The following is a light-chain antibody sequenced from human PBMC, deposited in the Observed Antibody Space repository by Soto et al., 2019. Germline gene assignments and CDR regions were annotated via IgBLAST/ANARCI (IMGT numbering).Light chain of an antibody. J-gene: IGLJ1*01. CDR2: EAY. CDR1: STDVGSHKL. V-gene: IGLV2-23*01. CDR3: CSNAVGSTYV. Sequence: QSVLTLPASVSGSPGQSITISCTGTSTDVGSHKLVSWYQQYPGNAPKLIIFEAYKRPSGVSNRFSGSKSGSTASLTISGLQAEDEADYYCCSNAVGSTYVFGTGTKVSVL.